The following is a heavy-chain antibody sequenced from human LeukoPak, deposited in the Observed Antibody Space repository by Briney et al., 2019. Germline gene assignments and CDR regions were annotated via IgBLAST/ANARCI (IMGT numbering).Heavy chain of an antibody. J-gene: IGHJ5*02. Sequence: GGSLRLSCAASGFTFSSYAMHWVRQAPGKGLEWVAVISYDGSNKYYADSVKGRFTISRDNSKNTLYLQMNSLRAEDTAVYYCASGSPRYYDFWSGYSSGGWFDPWAREPWSPSPQ. CDR1: GFTFSSYA. V-gene: IGHV3-30*01. CDR2: ISYDGSNK. D-gene: IGHD3-3*01. CDR3: ASGSPRYYDFWSGYSSGGWFDP.